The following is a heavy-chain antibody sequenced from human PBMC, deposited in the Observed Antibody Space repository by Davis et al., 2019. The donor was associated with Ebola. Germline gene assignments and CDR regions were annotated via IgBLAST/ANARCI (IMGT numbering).Heavy chain of an antibody. CDR1: GNSFTSHW. CDR2: TYTGDSDT. V-gene: IGHV5-51*01. Sequence: GSLTLSCKDSGNSFTSHWIGRVRHVPGQGLERIGLTYTGDSDTSYSPSFRGQVTISADKSTTPAFLQWSSLKASDTAMYYCARGMRWQLGKDYYYGMDVWGQGTTVTVSS. D-gene: IGHD6-6*01. CDR3: ARGMRWQLGKDYYYGMDV. J-gene: IGHJ6*02.